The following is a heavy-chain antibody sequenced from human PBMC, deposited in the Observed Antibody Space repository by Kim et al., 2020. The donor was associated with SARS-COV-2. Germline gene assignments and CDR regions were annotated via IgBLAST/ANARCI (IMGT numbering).Heavy chain of an antibody. CDR3: ARRYGDYHFDY. V-gene: IGHV3-21*01. D-gene: IGHD4-17*01. CDR1: GFIFNSYS. Sequence: GGSLRLSCAASGFIFNSYSMDWVRQAPGKGLEWVSSITSSSIYIYYSDSVKGRFTISRDNARNSLYLQMNGLRAEDTAVYFCARRYGDYHFDYWGHGTLV. CDR2: ITSSSIYI. J-gene: IGHJ4*01.